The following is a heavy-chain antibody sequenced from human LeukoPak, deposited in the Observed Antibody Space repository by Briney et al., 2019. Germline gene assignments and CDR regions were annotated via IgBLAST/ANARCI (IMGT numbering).Heavy chain of an antibody. J-gene: IGHJ4*02. D-gene: IGHD3-10*01. V-gene: IGHV3-33*03. CDR1: GFTFSSYG. Sequence: GGSLRLSCEASGFTFSSYGMHWVRQAPGKGLEWVAVIWYDGSSEYYAGSVKGRFTISRDNAKNSLYLQMNSLRAEDTAVYYCAKSSGTDYWGQGTLVTVSS. CDR2: IWYDGSSE. CDR3: AKSSGTDY.